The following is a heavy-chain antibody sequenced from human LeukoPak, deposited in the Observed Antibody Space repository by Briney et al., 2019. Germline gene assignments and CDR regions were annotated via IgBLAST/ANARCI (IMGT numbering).Heavy chain of an antibody. CDR1: EFTFSSYS. CDR2: ISGSGGST. V-gene: IGHV3-23*01. Sequence: PGGSLRLSCAASEFTFSSYSMNWVRQAPGKGLEWVSAISGSGGSTYYADSVKGRFTISRDNSKNTLYLQMNSLRAEDTAVYYCAKDPYDSSGYYYGYWGQGTLVTVSS. J-gene: IGHJ4*02. CDR3: AKDPYDSSGYYYGY. D-gene: IGHD3-22*01.